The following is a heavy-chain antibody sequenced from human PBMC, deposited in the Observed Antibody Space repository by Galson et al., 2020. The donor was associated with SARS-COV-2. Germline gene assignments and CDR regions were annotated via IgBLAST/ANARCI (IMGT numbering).Heavy chain of an antibody. Sequence: SETLSLTCTVSGGSISSGSYYWSWIRQPAGKGLEWIGHIYTSGSTNYNPSLKSRVTISVDTSKNQFSLKLSSVTAADTAVYYCARGGRGDSSGYYYVVYWYFDLWGRGTLVTVSS. D-gene: IGHD3-22*01. V-gene: IGHV4-61*09. CDR3: ARGGRGDSSGYYYVVYWYFDL. CDR1: GGSISSGSYY. CDR2: IYTSGST. J-gene: IGHJ2*01.